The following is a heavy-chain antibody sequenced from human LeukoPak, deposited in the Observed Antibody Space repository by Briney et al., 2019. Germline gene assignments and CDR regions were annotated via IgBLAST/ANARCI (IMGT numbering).Heavy chain of an antibody. CDR1: GFTFSSYW. J-gene: IGHJ6*02. V-gene: IGHV3-7*01. Sequence: GGSLRLSCAASGFTFSSYWMSWVRQAPGKGLEWVANIKQDGSEKYYVDSVKGRFTISRDNAKNSLYLQMNSLRAEDTAVYYCARDEYYYGISYYYGMDVWGQGTTVTVSS. D-gene: IGHD3-10*01. CDR2: IKQDGSEK. CDR3: ARDEYYYGISYYYGMDV.